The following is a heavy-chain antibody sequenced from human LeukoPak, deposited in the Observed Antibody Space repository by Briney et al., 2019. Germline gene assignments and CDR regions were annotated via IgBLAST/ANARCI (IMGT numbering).Heavy chain of an antibody. CDR2: MNPNSGNT. CDR1: GYTFTSYD. J-gene: IGHJ6*02. CDR3: ARGKKSTYYDFWSGYQDYGMDV. Sequence: ASVKVSCKASGYTFTSYDINWVRQATGQGLEWMGWMNPNSGNTGYAQKFQGRVTITRITSISTAYMELSSLRSEDTAVYYCARGKKSTYYDFWSGYQDYGMDVWGQGTTVTVSS. V-gene: IGHV1-8*01. D-gene: IGHD3-3*01.